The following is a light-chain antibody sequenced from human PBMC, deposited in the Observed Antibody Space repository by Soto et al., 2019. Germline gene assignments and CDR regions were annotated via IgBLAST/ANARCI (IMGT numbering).Light chain of an antibody. Sequence: EIVFTQSPATLSLSPGERATLSCRASQSVSSSYLAWYQQKPGQAPRLLIYGASSRDTGIPDRFSGSGSGTDFTLTISRLEPEDFEVYYCQQRSNWPPTFGPGTKVDIK. J-gene: IGKJ3*01. CDR1: QSVSSSY. CDR3: QQRSNWPPT. CDR2: GAS. V-gene: IGKV3D-20*02.